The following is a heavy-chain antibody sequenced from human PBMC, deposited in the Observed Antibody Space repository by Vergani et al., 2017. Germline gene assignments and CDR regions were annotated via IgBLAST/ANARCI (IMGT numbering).Heavy chain of an antibody. CDR3: ARRTQYDFWSGWVGWFDP. CDR2: IYYSGSP. Sequence: QVQLQESGPGLVKPSQTLSLTCTVSGGSISSGGYYWSWIRQHPGKGLEWIGYIYYSGSPYYNPSLKSRVNISVDTSKNQFSRKLSSVTAADTAVYYCARRTQYDFWSGWVGWFDPWGQGTLVTVSS. J-gene: IGHJ5*02. CDR1: GGSISSGGYY. V-gene: IGHV4-31*03. D-gene: IGHD3-3*01.